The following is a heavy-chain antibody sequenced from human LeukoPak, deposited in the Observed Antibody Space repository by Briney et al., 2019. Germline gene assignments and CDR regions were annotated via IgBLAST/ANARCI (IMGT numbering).Heavy chain of an antibody. V-gene: IGHV3-15*01. CDR2: IKSKTDGGTT. CDR3: TTDWGFGDTFRWFDP. CDR1: GFTFSNAW. Sequence: PGGSLRLSCAASGFTFSNAWMSWVRQAPGKGLEWVGRIKSKTDGGTTDYAAPVKGRFTISRDDSKNTLYLQMNSLKTEDTAVYYCTTDWGFGDTFRWFDPWGQGTLVTVSS. J-gene: IGHJ5*02. D-gene: IGHD3-10*01.